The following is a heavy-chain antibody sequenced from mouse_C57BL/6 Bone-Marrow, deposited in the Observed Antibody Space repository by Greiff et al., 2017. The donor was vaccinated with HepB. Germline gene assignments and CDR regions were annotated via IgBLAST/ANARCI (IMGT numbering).Heavy chain of an antibody. J-gene: IGHJ4*01. CDR2: ISDGGSYT. V-gene: IGHV5-4*01. CDR3: AREGYDYDGST. Sequence: EVQRVESGGGLVKPGGSLKLSCAASGFTFSSYAMCWVRQTPEKRLEWVATISDGGSYTYYPDNVKGRFTISRDNAKNNLYLQMSHLKSEDTAMYYCAREGYDYDGSTGGQGTSVTVSS. CDR1: GFTFSSYA. D-gene: IGHD2-4*01.